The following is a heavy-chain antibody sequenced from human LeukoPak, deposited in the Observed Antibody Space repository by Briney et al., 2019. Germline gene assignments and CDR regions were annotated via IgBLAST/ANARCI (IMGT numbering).Heavy chain of an antibody. Sequence: GESLKISCKSYGYSFTNYWIGWVRQMPGKGLEWMGIIYPDDSDTKYSPSFQGQVTISADKSINTAYLQWSSLKASDTAMYYCARRRDLYSGSYYPFDYWGQGTLVTVSS. CDR2: IYPDDSDT. CDR1: GYSFTNYW. V-gene: IGHV5-51*01. CDR3: ARRRDLYSGSYYPFDY. D-gene: IGHD1-26*01. J-gene: IGHJ4*02.